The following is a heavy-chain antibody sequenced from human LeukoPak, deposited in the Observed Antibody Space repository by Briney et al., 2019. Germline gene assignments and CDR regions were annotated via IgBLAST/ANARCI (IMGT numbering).Heavy chain of an antibody. CDR1: GFSFNSYA. J-gene: IGHJ4*02. Sequence: PGGSLRLSCAASGFSFNSYAMNWVRPVPGKGLEWVSDITGPADVTTYADSVKGRFTISRDNSKNTLYLQLNSLRAEDTSVYYCARDSTYWYDSGSSGPHYFDYWGQGTLVTVSS. CDR2: ITGPADVT. CDR3: ARDSTYWYDSGSSGPHYFDY. D-gene: IGHD3-10*01. V-gene: IGHV3-23*01.